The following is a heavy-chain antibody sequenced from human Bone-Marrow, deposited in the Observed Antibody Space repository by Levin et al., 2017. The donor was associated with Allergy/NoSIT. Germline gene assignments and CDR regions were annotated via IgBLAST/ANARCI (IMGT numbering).Heavy chain of an antibody. CDR1: GGSISSASSW. CDR3: ARDTAAGVVLDY. Sequence: SCTVSGGSISSASSWWAWIRQPPGKGLEWIGSIHNSGTVYYNPSLKGRVTLSLHTSKNQFSLNLNSVTAADTALYYCARDTAAGVVLDYWGQGTLVTVSS. CDR2: IHNSGTV. D-gene: IGHD6-25*01. J-gene: IGHJ4*02. V-gene: IGHV4-39*07.